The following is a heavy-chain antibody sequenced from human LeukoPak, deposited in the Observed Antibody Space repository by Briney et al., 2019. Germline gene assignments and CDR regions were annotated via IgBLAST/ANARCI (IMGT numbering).Heavy chain of an antibody. D-gene: IGHD3-22*01. V-gene: IGHV4-4*07. Sequence: PSETLSLNCTGSGDSISNYYWSWIRQPAGKGLEWIGRIYTSGSTNYNPSLKSRVTMSVDTSKNQFSLKLSSVTAADTAVYYCARSGYYYDSSAYYSDYWGQGTLVTVSS. J-gene: IGHJ4*02. CDR1: GDSISNYY. CDR2: IYTSGST. CDR3: ARSGYYYDSSAYYSDY.